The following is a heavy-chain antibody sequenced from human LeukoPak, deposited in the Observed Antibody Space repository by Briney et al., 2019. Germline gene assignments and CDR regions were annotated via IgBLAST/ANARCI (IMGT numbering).Heavy chain of an antibody. D-gene: IGHD3-22*01. CDR3: AREGGYYYDSSGYYWGAFDI. CDR1: GYTFTSYG. V-gene: IGHV1-2*02. J-gene: IGHJ3*02. CDR2: INPNSGGT. Sequence: ASVKVSCKASGYTFTSYGISWVRQAPGQGLEWMGWINPNSGGTNYAQKFQGRVTMTRDTSISTAYMELSRLRSDDTAVYYCAREGGYYYDSSGYYWGAFDIWGQGTMVTVSS.